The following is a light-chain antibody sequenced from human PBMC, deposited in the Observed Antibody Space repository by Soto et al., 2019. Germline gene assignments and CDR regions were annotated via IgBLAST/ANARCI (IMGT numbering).Light chain of an antibody. CDR2: AAS. J-gene: IGKJ1*01. V-gene: IGKV1-5*01. CDR3: HQYNYYRPT. Sequence: DIHMTQSPSTLSASVVDRVTITCLASQSISVWLAWYQQKAGKAPKLLIYAASTLQSGVPSKFSGSGSGTDFTLTISSLQPDDFATYYCHQYNYYRPTFGQGTKVDIK. CDR1: QSISVW.